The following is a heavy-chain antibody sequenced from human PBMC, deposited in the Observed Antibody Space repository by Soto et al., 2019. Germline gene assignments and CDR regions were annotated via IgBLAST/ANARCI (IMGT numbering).Heavy chain of an antibody. Sequence: PSETLSLTCTVSGASISCFYWSWIRKSAGKGLEWIGRIYATGTTDYNPSLKSRVMMSVDTSKKQFSLKLRSVTAAGTAVYYCVRDGTKTLRDWFDPWGQGISVTVSS. D-gene: IGHD1-1*01. CDR1: GASISCFY. V-gene: IGHV4-4*07. CDR3: VRDGTKTLRDWFDP. J-gene: IGHJ5*02. CDR2: IYATGTT.